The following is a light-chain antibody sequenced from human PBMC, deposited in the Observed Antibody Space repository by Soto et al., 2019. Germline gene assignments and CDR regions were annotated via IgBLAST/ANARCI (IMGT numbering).Light chain of an antibody. J-gene: IGKJ1*01. Sequence: EIVLTQSPGTLSLSPGERATLSCRASQSVSSSYLAWYQQKPGQAPRLFIYGASSRAPGIPDKFSGSGSGTDFTLTISGLEPEDGAVYYCQEYGPSRAFGQGTKVDIK. CDR1: QSVSSSY. V-gene: IGKV3-20*01. CDR3: QEYGPSRA. CDR2: GAS.